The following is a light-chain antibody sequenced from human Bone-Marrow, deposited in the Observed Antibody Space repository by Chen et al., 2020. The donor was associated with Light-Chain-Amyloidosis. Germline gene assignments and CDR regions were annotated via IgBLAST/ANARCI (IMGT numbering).Light chain of an antibody. V-gene: IGLV2-14*01. Sequence: QSALTQPASVSGSPGHSITISCTGTSSDVGGYNYDSWYQQHPGKAPKIMIYDVSNRPSGVSNRFSGSKSGNTASRTISGLQAEDEADYYCSSYTSSTVVFGGGTKLTVL. J-gene: IGLJ2*01. CDR2: DVS. CDR3: SSYTSSTVV. CDR1: SSDVGGYNY.